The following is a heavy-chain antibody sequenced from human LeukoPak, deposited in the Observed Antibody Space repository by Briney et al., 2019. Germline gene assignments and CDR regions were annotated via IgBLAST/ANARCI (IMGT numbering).Heavy chain of an antibody. CDR2: ISGSGGST. D-gene: IGHD4-17*01. J-gene: IGHJ4*02. Sequence: GGSLRLPCAASGFSFRIFGMHWVRQAPGKGLEWVAAISGSGGSTYYADSVKGRFTISRDNSKNTLYLQMNSLRAEDAAVYYCAKVTVTSLSFDYWGQGTLVTVSS. CDR1: GFSFRIFG. V-gene: IGHV3-23*01. CDR3: AKVTVTSLSFDY.